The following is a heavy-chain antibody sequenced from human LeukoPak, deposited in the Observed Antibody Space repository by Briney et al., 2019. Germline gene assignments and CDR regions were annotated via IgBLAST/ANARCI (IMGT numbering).Heavy chain of an antibody. Sequence: EAGGSLRLSCAASGFTFTRYWMHWVRHAPGKGLVWVSRINTDGSSTAYADSVKGRFTISRDNAKNSLYLQMNSLRAEDTAVYYCAREPDMITFGVGGYWGQGTLVTVSS. CDR2: INTDGSST. J-gene: IGHJ4*02. CDR1: GFTFTRYW. V-gene: IGHV3-74*01. CDR3: AREPDMITFGVGGY. D-gene: IGHD3-16*01.